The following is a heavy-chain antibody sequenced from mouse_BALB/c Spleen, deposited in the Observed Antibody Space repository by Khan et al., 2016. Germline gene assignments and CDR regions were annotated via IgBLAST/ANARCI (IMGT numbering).Heavy chain of an antibody. CDR2: INPSSEYT. Sequence: QVQLQQSAAELSRPGASVKMSCKASGYTFTRYTIQWVKQRPGQGLEWIGYINPSSEYTEYNQKFKDKTTLTADKSSNTVYMQLSSLTSEDSAVYYCARSRYGYYRAMDYWGQGTSVTVSS. V-gene: IGHV1-4*02. J-gene: IGHJ4*01. CDR1: GYTFTRYT. CDR3: ARSRYGYYRAMDY. D-gene: IGHD2-12*01.